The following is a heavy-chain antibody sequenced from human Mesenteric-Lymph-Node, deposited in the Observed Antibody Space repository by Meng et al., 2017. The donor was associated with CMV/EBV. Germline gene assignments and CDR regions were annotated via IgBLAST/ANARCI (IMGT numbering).Heavy chain of an antibody. V-gene: IGHV3-21*01. CDR3: ARSSGSYSFNAFDI. D-gene: IGHD1-26*01. J-gene: IGHJ3*02. CDR1: GFTFSTYY. CDR2: ISNDGSHI. Sequence: GESLKISCTASGFTFSTYYMHWVRQAPGKGLEWVSYISNDGSHIYYADSVKGRFTISRDNAKSSLYLQMNSLRAEDTAMYYCARSSGSYSFNAFDIWGQGTMVTVSS.